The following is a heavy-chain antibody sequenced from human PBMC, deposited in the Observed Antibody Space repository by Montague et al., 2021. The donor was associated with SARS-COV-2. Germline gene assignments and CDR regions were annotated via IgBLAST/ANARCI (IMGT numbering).Heavy chain of an antibody. V-gene: IGHV4-34*01. Sequence: SETLSLTCAVHGGSFSTYSWNWIRQPPGTGLEWIGEIHHGGSTYYNPSLKSRVTISADTSKNQFSLKLTSVAAADTAVYYCARLGDGVVPSPILGVGPYYSYYYRDVWGKGTTVTVSS. CDR2: IHHGGST. D-gene: IGHD3-10*01. CDR3: ARLGDGVVPSPILGVGPYYSYYYRDV. CDR1: GGSFSTYS. J-gene: IGHJ6*03.